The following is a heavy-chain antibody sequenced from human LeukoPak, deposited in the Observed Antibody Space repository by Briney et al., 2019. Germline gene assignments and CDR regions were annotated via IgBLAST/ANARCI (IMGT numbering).Heavy chain of an antibody. D-gene: IGHD6-13*01. J-gene: IGHJ4*02. CDR2: INPNSGGT. CDR1: GYTFTGYY. CDR3: ARAGFLAVADKNYFHL. V-gene: IGHV1-2*02. Sequence: ASVKVSCKACGYTFTGYYMFWVRQAPGQGLEWMGWINPNSGGTNYAQKFQARVTMTRDTSISTAYTELSRLRSDDTAVYYCARAGFLAVADKNYFHLWRQGTVVTVSS.